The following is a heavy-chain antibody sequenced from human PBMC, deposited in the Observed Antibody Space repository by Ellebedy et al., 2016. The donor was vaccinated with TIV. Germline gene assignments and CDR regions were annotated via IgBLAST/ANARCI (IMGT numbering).Heavy chain of an antibody. J-gene: IGHJ4*02. CDR3: ARNRHVERGDCLDY. D-gene: IGHD2-21*02. CDR1: GFIFSTYG. CDR2: IWYDGGNK. V-gene: IGHV3-33*01. Sequence: GESLKISCEASGFIFSTYGMHCVRQAPGKGLEWVAFIWYDGGNKYYADSVKGRFTISRDNSKNTLYLQMNNLGAEDTAVFYCARNRHVERGDCLDYWGQGTLVTVSS.